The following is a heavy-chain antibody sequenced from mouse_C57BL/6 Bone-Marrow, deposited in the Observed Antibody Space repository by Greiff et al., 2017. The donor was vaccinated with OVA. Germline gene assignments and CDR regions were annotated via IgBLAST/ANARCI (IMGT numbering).Heavy chain of an antibody. CDR2: ISYSGST. Sequence: EVKLVESGPGLAKPSQTLSLTCSVTGYSITSDYWNWIRKFPGNKLEYMGYISYSGSTYYNPSLKSRISITRDTSKNQYYLQLNSVTTEDTATYYCARIYYDYPYAMDYWGQGTSVTVSS. V-gene: IGHV3-8*01. CDR3: ARIYYDYPYAMDY. CDR1: GYSITSDY. J-gene: IGHJ4*01. D-gene: IGHD2-4*01.